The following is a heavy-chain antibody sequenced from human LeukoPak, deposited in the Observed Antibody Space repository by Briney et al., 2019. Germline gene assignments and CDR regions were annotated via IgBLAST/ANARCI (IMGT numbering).Heavy chain of an antibody. V-gene: IGHV4-59*08. CDR1: GGSISSYY. J-gene: IGHJ3*02. CDR3: ASYCGGDCTPPTSAFDI. Sequence: PSETLSLTCTVSGGSISSYYWSWIRQPPGKGLEWIGYIYYSGSTNYNPSLKSRVTISVDTSKNQFSLKLSSVSAADTAVYYCASYCGGDCTPPTSAFDIWGQGTMVTVSS. D-gene: IGHD2-21*02. CDR2: IYYSGST.